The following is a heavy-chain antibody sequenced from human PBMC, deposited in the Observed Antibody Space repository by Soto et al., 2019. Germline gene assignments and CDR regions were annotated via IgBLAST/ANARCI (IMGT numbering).Heavy chain of an antibody. D-gene: IGHD3-10*01. CDR1: GFTFSTYG. CDR2: ISYDGYLK. J-gene: IGHJ6*02. V-gene: IGHV3-30*18. CDR3: AKDFEVSGSHYGTLNYYYGMDV. Sequence: LTLSCEASGFTFSTYGMQWVRQAPGKGLEWVAVISYDGYLKYYVDAVKGRFTVARDNSKNTLFLEMNSLRVEDTAVYFWAKDFEVSGSHYGTLNYYYGMDVWGQGTTVTVSS.